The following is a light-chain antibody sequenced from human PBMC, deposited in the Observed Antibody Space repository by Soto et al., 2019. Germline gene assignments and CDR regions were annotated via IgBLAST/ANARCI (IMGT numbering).Light chain of an antibody. J-gene: IGKJ1*01. CDR2: KAS. V-gene: IGKV1-5*03. CDR3: QKYNNAPWT. CDR1: QRTSGW. Sequence: DIQMTQSPSTLSAFVGDRVTITCRASQRTSGWLAWYQQKTGKAPKLLIYKASSLESGVPSRFSGSGSETEFTLTISSLQPEDVATYYCQKYNNAPWTFGQGTKVDIK.